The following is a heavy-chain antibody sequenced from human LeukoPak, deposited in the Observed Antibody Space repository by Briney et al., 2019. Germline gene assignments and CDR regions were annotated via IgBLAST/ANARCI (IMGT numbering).Heavy chain of an antibody. Sequence: GGSLRLSCAASGFTFNNAWMSWVRQAPGKGLEWVGRIKSKTDGGTTDYAAPVKGRFTISRDDSKNTLYLQMNSLKTEDTAVYYCTTKGHYYGSGSSPAYFDYWGQGTLVTVSS. V-gene: IGHV3-15*01. J-gene: IGHJ4*02. CDR1: GFTFNNAW. D-gene: IGHD3-10*01. CDR2: IKSKTDGGTT. CDR3: TTKGHYYGSGSSPAYFDY.